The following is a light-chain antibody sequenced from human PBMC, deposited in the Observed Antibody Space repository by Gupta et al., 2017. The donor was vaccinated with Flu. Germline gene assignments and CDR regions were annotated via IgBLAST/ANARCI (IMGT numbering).Light chain of an antibody. J-gene: IGKJ4*01. CDR2: GAS. V-gene: IGKV3-15*01. CDR1: QTVRSD. Sequence: ELVMTQSPVTLSVSPGERATLSCRASQTVRSDLAWYQQKTGQAPSLLIYGASTRATGVPARFSSSGCGKEFSLTISSHQSEDFAVYYWQQHKNWAPFTFGRGTKVDIK. CDR3: QQHKNWAPFT.